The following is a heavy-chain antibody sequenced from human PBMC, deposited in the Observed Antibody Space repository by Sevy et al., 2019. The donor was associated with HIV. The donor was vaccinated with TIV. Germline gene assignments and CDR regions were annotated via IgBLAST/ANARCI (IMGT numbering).Heavy chain of an antibody. CDR3: ARDPINYCSSTSCNEPDAFDI. V-gene: IGHV4-59*01. J-gene: IGHJ3*02. CDR1: GGSISSYY. CDR2: IYYSGST. D-gene: IGHD2-2*01. Sequence: SETLSLTCTVSGGSISSYYWSWIRQPPGKGLEWIGYIYYSGSTNYNPPLKSRVTISVDTSKNQFSLKLSSVTAADTAVYYCARDPINYCSSTSCNEPDAFDIWGQGTMVTVSS.